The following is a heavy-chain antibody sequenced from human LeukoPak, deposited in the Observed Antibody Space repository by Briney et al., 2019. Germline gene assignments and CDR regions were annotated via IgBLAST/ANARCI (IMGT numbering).Heavy chain of an antibody. V-gene: IGHV4-59*02. D-gene: IGHD5-24*01. CDR3: ARDEEMATADY. Sequence: GSLRLSCAASGFTVSSNYMSWVRQPPGKGLEWIGYISYSGSTNYNPSLKSRVTISIDTSKNQFSLKLSSVTAADTAVYYCARDEEMATADYWGQGTLVTVSS. CDR1: GFTVSSNY. CDR2: ISYSGST. J-gene: IGHJ4*02.